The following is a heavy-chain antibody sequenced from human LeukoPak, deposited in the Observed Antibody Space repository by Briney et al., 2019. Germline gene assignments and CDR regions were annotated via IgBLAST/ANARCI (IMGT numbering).Heavy chain of an antibody. V-gene: IGHV4-34*01. CDR1: GGSFSGYY. Sequence: PSETLSLTCAVYGGSFSGYYWSWIRQPPGKGLEWIGEINHSGSTNYNPSLKSRVTISVDTSKNQFSLKLSSVTAADTAVYYCARVPYSGNYYAGYYFDYWGQGTLVTVSS. D-gene: IGHD1-26*01. J-gene: IGHJ4*02. CDR3: ARVPYSGNYYAGYYFDY. CDR2: INHSGST.